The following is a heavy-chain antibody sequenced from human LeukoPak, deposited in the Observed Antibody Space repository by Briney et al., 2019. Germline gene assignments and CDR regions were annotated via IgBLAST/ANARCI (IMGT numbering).Heavy chain of an antibody. Sequence: PSETLSLTCTVSGGSTSSYYWSWIRQHPGKGLEWIGYIYYSGSTYYNPSLKSRVTISVDTSKNQFSLKLSSVTAADTAVYYCARVPYYYDSSGYYYFDYWGQGTLVTVSS. J-gene: IGHJ4*02. CDR2: IYYSGST. V-gene: IGHV4-59*06. D-gene: IGHD3-22*01. CDR1: GGSTSSYY. CDR3: ARVPYYYDSSGYYYFDY.